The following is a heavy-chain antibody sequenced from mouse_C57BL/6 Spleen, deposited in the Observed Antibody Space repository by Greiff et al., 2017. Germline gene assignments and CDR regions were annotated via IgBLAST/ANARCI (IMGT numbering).Heavy chain of an antibody. CDR2: IHPNSGST. Sequence: VQLQQSGAELVKPGASVKLSCKASGYTFTSYWMHWVKQRPGQGLEWIGMIHPNSGSTNYNEKFKSKATLTVDKSSSTAYMQLSSLTSEDSAVYYCARNRETWFAYWGQGTLVTVSA. V-gene: IGHV1-64*01. J-gene: IGHJ3*01. CDR3: ARNRETWFAY. CDR1: GYTFTSYW.